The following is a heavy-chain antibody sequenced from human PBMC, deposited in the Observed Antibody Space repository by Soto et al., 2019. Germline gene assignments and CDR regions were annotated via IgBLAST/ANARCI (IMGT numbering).Heavy chain of an antibody. CDR2: IWHGGNT. Sequence: QVQLQESGPGLVKPSETLSLTCTVSGDSISTDKWWSWVRQPPGKGLEWIGEIWHGGNTNYSPSLKRRVTLSLVKSNNQFALRLTSVTAADTAVYYCAKSPWGGGRCDTAFDVWGQGTTVTVSP. CDR1: GDSISTDKW. V-gene: IGHV4-4*02. CDR3: AKSPWGGGRCDTAFDV. D-gene: IGHD2-15*01. J-gene: IGHJ3*01.